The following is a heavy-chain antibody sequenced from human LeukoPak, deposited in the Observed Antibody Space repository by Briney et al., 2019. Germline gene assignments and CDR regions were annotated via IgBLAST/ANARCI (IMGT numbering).Heavy chain of an antibody. D-gene: IGHD4-11*01. J-gene: IGHJ4*02. CDR2: IYTSGST. CDR3: ARDDYSNYLDY. Sequence: PSETLPLACTVSGGSISSYYWSWIRQPAGKGLEWIGRIYTSGSTNYNPSLKSRVTMSVDKSKNQFSLKLSSVTAADTAVYYCARDDYSNYLDYWGQGTLVTVSS. V-gene: IGHV4-4*07. CDR1: GGSISSYY.